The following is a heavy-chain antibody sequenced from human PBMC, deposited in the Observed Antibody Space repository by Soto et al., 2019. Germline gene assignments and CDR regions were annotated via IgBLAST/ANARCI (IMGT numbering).Heavy chain of an antibody. J-gene: IGHJ6*03. CDR2: ISGSGGST. V-gene: IGHV3-23*01. Sequence: GGSLRLSCAASGFTFSSYAMSWVRQAPGKGLEWVSAISGSGGSTYYADSVKGRFTISRDNSKNTLYLQMNSLRAEDTAVYYCAKHGRAKGTAGHHSYSMDFWGTGTTVTRSS. CDR3: AKHGRAKGTAGHHSYSMDF. CDR1: GFTFSSYA. D-gene: IGHD1-1*01.